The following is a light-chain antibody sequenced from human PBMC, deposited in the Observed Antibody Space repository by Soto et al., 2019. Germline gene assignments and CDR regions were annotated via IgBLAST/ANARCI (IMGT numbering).Light chain of an antibody. CDR1: QSISIY. V-gene: IGKV1-39*01. J-gene: IGKJ1*01. Sequence: DIQVTQSPSSLPASIGDRVTITCRTSQSISIYLNWYQQKPGKAPKVLIYAASSLQSGVPSRFSGSGSGTDFNLTISSLQPEDFATYYCQQSYINPRTFGQGTKVDIK. CDR3: QQSYINPRT. CDR2: AAS.